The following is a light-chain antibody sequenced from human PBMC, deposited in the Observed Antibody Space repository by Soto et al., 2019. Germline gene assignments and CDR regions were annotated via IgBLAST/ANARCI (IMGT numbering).Light chain of an antibody. J-gene: IGLJ1*01. Sequence: QSFLTQPASVSGSPGQSITISCTGTSSDVGGYNYVSWYQHHPGKAPKLMIYEVTNRPSGVSIRFSGSKSGTTASLTISGLQAEDEADYYCLSFTSSFTYILGTGTKV. V-gene: IGLV2-14*01. CDR2: EVT. CDR1: SSDVGGYNY. CDR3: LSFTSSFTYI.